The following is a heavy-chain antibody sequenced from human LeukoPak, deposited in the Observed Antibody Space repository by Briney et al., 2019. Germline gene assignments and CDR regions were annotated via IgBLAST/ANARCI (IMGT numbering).Heavy chain of an antibody. J-gene: IGHJ4*02. CDR3: AKDYYYDSSGYYLRGPFDY. CDR1: GFTFDDYA. CDR2: ISWNSGSI. D-gene: IGHD3-22*01. V-gene: IGHV3-9*01. Sequence: LPGGSLRLSCAASGFTFDDYAMHWVRQAPGKGLEWVSGISWNSGSIGYADSVKGRFTISRDNAKNSLYLQMNSLRAEDTALYYCAKDYYYDSSGYYLRGPFDYWGQGTLVTVSS.